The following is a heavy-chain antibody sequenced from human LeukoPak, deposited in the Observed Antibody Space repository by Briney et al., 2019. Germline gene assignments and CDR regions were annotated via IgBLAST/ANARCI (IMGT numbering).Heavy chain of an antibody. CDR2: INHSGAT. CDR3: ARRVRGVIISFYYYNGMDV. V-gene: IGHV4-34*01. D-gene: IGHD3-10*01. CDR1: GGSFSDYY. Sequence: PSETLSLTCAVYGGSFSDYYWTWIRQSPGKGLEWIREINHSGATDYNPSLKSRVTISVDTSKSQFSLKVRSVTAADTAVYYCARRVRGVIISFYYYNGMDVWGQGTTVTVSS. J-gene: IGHJ6*02.